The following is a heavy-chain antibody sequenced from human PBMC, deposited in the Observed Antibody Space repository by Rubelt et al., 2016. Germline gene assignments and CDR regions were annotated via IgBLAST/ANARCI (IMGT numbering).Heavy chain of an antibody. D-gene: IGHD3-3*01. J-gene: IGHJ4*02. CDR1: GGSISSYY. V-gene: IGHV4-59*01. Sequence: QVQLQESGPGLVKPSETLSLTCTVSGGSISSYYWSWIRQPPGKGLEWIGYIYYSGSTNYNPSPKSRVTRSVDTSKNQFSLKLGSVTAADTAVYYCAGGITIFGVASGYFDYWGQGTLVTVSS. CDR2: IYYSGST. CDR3: AGGITIFGVASGYFDY.